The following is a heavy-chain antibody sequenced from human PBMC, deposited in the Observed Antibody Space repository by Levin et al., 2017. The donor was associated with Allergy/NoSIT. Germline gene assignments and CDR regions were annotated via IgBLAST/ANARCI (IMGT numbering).Heavy chain of an antibody. J-gene: IGHJ4*02. CDR1: GFPFCNHW. CDR3: VVGGTTFSY. Sequence: GESLKISCVTSGFPFCNHWMSWVRQAPGKGLGWVASIKQDGSEKYYVDSVKGRFNISRDNAKNSLYLQMNSLRAEDTAVYYCVVGGTTFSYWGQGTLATVSS. D-gene: IGHD1-26*01. CDR2: IKQDGSEK. V-gene: IGHV3-7*01.